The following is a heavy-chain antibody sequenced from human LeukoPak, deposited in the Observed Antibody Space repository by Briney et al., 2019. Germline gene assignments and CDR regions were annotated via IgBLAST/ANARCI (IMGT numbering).Heavy chain of an antibody. CDR2: IYPGDADT. D-gene: IGHD3-10*01. CDR3: ARLKDYYSSERFDY. V-gene: IGHV5-51*01. Sequence: GESLKISCKGSGYTFTSYWIGWVRQMPGKGLEWMGIIYPGDADTRYSPSFQGQVTISADKSISTAYLQWSSLKASDTAMYYCARLKDYYSSERFDYWGQGTLLTVSS. CDR1: GYTFTSYW. J-gene: IGHJ4*02.